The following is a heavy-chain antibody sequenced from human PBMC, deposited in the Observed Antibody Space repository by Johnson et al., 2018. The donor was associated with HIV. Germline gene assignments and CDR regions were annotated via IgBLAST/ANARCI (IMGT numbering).Heavy chain of an antibody. CDR3: VRDRSTYSGSYYGWDAFAL. V-gene: IGHV3-30*04. CDR2: ISFDGSNE. J-gene: IGHJ3*01. D-gene: IGHD1-26*01. Sequence: HVQLVESGGGVVQPGKSVRLSCAASGLNFSDYGFHWVRQAPGKGLEWAAVISFDGSNEYYADSVKGRFTISRDNSNNTLYLEMNSLRVEDTAVYYCVRDRSTYSGSYYGWDAFALWGQGTMVTVSS. CDR1: GLNFSDYG.